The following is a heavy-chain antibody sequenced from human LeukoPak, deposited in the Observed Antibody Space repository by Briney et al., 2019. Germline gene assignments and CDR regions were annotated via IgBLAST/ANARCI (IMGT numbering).Heavy chain of an antibody. CDR3: ARAPYSADSSATPPAFDI. CDR1: GFTVSRHY. CDR2: IYSPGGT. D-gene: IGHD3-22*01. Sequence: PGGSLRLSCAASGFTVSRHYMSWVRQTPGKGLEWVSIIYSPGGTYYADSVKGRFTISRDNSKNTVYLQMNSLRVEATAVYYCARAPYSADSSATPPAFDIWGQGTMVTVSS. V-gene: IGHV3-53*01. J-gene: IGHJ3*02.